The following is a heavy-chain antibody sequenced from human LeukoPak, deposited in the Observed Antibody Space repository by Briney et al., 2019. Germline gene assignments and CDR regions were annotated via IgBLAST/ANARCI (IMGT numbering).Heavy chain of an antibody. D-gene: IGHD6-19*01. V-gene: IGHV4-59*12. CDR2: IYYSGST. J-gene: IGHJ4*02. Sequence: SETLSLTCTVSGGSISSYYWSWIRQPPGKGLEWIGYIYYSGSTNYNPSLKSRVTISVDTSKNQFSLKLSSVTAADTAVYYCARNPGYSSGWYGPFDYWGQGTLVTVSS. CDR3: ARNPGYSSGWYGPFDY. CDR1: GGSISSYY.